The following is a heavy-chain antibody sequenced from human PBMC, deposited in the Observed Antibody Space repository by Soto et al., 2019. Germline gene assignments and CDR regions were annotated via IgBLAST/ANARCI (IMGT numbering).Heavy chain of an antibody. J-gene: IGHJ6*02. CDR3: ARGRRASKLRHFDWLWTGSMDG. V-gene: IGHV1-8*01. CDR2: MNPNSGNT. D-gene: IGHD3-9*01. CDR1: RSTLTSYD. Sequence: GASVEGSCESSRSTLTSYDISWVRKVTGRGLDWMGWMNPNSGNTGYAQKFQGRVTMTRNTSISTAYMELSSLRSEGTAVYYCARGRRASKLRHFDWLWTGSMDGWGQGTTVTVSS.